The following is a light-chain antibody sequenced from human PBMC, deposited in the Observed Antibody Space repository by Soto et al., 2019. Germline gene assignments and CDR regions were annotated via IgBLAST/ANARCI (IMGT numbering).Light chain of an antibody. CDR1: QSGLYSSNTKNY. CDR2: WAS. J-gene: IGKJ4*01. Sequence: DIVMTQSPDSLAVSLGERATINGKSSQSGLYSSNTKNYLAWYQQKPGQPPKLLISWASSRETGVPDRFSGLGSGTDFTLTISSLQAEDVAVYALQQYYTAALTFGGGTKVEIK. V-gene: IGKV4-1*01. CDR3: QQYYTAALT.